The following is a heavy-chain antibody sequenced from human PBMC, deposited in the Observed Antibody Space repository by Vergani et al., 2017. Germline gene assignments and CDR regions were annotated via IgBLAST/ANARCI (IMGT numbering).Heavy chain of an antibody. CDR2: IWYDGSNK. D-gene: IGHD2-15*01. J-gene: IGHJ4*02. CDR1: GFTFSSYG. Sequence: QVQLVESGGGVVQPGRSLRLSCAASGFTFSSYGMHWVRQAPGKGLEWVAVIWYDGSNKYYADSVEGRFTISRDNSKNTLYLQMNSLRAEDTAVYYCARTGGPGYYFDYWGQGTLVTVSS. CDR3: ARTGGPGYYFDY. V-gene: IGHV3-33*01.